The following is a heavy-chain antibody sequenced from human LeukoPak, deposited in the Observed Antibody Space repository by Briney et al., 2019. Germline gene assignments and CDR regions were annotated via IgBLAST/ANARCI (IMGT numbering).Heavy chain of an antibody. Sequence: ASVKLSCKASGYTFTGYYMHWVRHAPGQGLEWMGLINPNSGSTNYAQKFQGRVTMTRDTSISTAYMELSRLRSDDTAVYYCARARCSGGSCYPNWFDPWGQGTLVTVSS. J-gene: IGHJ5*02. CDR3: ARARCSGGSCYPNWFDP. V-gene: IGHV1-2*02. CDR1: GYTFTGYY. CDR2: INPNSGST. D-gene: IGHD2-15*01.